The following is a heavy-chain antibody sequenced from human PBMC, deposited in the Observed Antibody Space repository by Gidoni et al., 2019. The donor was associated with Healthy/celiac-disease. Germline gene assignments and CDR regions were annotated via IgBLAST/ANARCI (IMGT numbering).Heavy chain of an antibody. Sequence: QVQLQESGPGLVKPSETLSLTCTVSGGASSSYYWSWIRQPPGKGLEWIGYIYYSGSTNYNPSLKIPVTISVDTSKNQFSLKLSSVTAADTAVYYCAREYNWNDVGGNWFDPWGQGTLVTVSS. CDR1: GGASSSYY. V-gene: IGHV4-59*01. CDR2: IYYSGST. J-gene: IGHJ5*02. CDR3: AREYNWNDVGGNWFDP. D-gene: IGHD1-1*01.